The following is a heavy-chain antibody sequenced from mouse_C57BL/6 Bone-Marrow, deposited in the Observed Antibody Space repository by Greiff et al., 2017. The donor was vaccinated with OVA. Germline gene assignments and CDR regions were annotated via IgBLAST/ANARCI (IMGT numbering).Heavy chain of an antibody. CDR3: ARRLRYFDY. CDR2: ISSGGSYT. Sequence: EVKLEESGGDLVKPGGSLKLSCAASGFTFSSYGMSWVRQTPDKRLEWVATISSGGSYTYYPDSVKGRFTISRDNAKNTLYLQMSSLKSEDTAMYYCARRLRYFDYWGQGTTLTVSS. J-gene: IGHJ2*01. D-gene: IGHD1-1*01. V-gene: IGHV5-6*02. CDR1: GFTFSSYG.